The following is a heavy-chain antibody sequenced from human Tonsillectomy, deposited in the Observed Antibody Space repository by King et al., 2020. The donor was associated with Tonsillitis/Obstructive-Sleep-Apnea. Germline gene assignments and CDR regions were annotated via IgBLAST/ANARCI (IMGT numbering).Heavy chain of an antibody. Sequence: VQLVESGGGLVKPGGSLRLSCAASGFTFSSYSMNWVRQAPGKGLEWVSSISSSSSYIYYADSVKGRFTISRDNAKNSLYLQMNSLRAEDTAVYYCARDRGYCSGGSCYSPSDAFDIWGQGTMVTVSS. V-gene: IGHV3-21*01. CDR2: ISSSSSYI. J-gene: IGHJ3*02. CDR1: GFTFSSYS. CDR3: ARDRGYCSGGSCYSPSDAFDI. D-gene: IGHD2-15*01.